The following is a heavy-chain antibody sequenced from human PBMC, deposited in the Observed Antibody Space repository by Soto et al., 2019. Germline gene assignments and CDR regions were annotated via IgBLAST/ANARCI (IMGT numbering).Heavy chain of an antibody. D-gene: IGHD5-18*01. Sequence: QVQLVESGGGVVQPGRSLRLSCAASGFTFSNYGMHWVRQAPGKGLEWVAVISYGGGNEYYADSLKGRFTISRDNSRNTLYLQMNSLRPEDTAVYYCAKDGGGERATASRGEWGQGTLVTVSA. CDR3: AKDGGGERATASRGE. CDR1: GFTFSNYG. CDR2: ISYGGGNE. J-gene: IGHJ4*02. V-gene: IGHV3-30*18.